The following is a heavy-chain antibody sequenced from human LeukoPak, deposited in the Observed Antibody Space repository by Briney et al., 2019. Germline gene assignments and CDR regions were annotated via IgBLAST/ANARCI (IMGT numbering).Heavy chain of an antibody. CDR1: GGSFSGYY. D-gene: IGHD3-3*01. CDR3: ARICTYYDFWSGYYEGWFDP. V-gene: IGHV4-34*01. CDR2: INHSGST. J-gene: IGHJ5*02. Sequence: SETLSLTCAVYGGSFSGYYWSWIRQPPGKGLEWIGEINHSGSTNYNPSLKSRVTISVDTSKNQFSLKLSSVTAADTAVYYCARICTYYDFWSGYYEGWFDPWGQGTLVTVSS.